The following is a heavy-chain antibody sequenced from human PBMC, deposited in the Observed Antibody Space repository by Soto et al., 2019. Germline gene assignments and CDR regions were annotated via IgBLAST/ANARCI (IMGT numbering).Heavy chain of an antibody. CDR2: IIPVFTKA. D-gene: IGHD3-10*01. J-gene: IGHJ3*01. Sequence: SVKVSCKASGGTFGNYAVSWLRQAPGQGLAWMGTIIPVFTKATYAQKFQGRVTITADDSSTTAYMELNSLRSEDTAIYYCARMGHPLSGAFDLWGQGTMVTVSS. CDR1: GGTFGNYA. V-gene: IGHV1-69*13. CDR3: ARMGHPLSGAFDL.